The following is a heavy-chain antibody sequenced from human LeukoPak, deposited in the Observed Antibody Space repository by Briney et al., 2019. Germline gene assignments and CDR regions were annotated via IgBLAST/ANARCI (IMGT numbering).Heavy chain of an antibody. Sequence: GGSLRLSCAASGFTFSSYWMSWVRQAPVKGLEWVANIKQDGSERYYVDSVKGRFTISRDNAKNSLYLQMNSLRAEDTAVYYCARYGGSYYFDNWGQGTLVTVSS. V-gene: IGHV3-7*01. CDR3: ARYGGSYYFDN. CDR2: IKQDGSER. D-gene: IGHD1-26*01. J-gene: IGHJ4*02. CDR1: GFTFSSYW.